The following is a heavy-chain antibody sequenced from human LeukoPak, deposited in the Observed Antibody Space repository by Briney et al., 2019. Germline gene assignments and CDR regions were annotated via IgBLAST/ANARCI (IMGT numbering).Heavy chain of an antibody. Sequence: ASVKVSCKASGYTFTSYGISWVRQAPGQGLEWMGWISAYNGNTNYAQKLQGRVTMTTDTSTSTAYMELRSLRSDDTAVYYCARGNDFWSGYSGGYYMDVWGKGTTVTVSS. V-gene: IGHV1-18*01. CDR3: ARGNDFWSGYSGGYYMDV. CDR1: GYTFTSYG. CDR2: ISAYNGNT. D-gene: IGHD3-3*01. J-gene: IGHJ6*03.